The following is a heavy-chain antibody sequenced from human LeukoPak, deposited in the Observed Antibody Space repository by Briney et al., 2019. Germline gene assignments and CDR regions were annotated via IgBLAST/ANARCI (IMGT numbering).Heavy chain of an antibody. V-gene: IGHV3-7*01. J-gene: IGHJ6*02. D-gene: IGHD3-10*01. CDR1: EFIFSTYW. CDR3: AKAGLLWFGESWMDV. CDR2: IREDGSES. Sequence: GGSLRLSCAASEFIFSTYWMSWVRQAPGKGLEWVANIREDGSESHYVDSVRGRFTISRDNAKNSLYLQMNSLRAEDTAMYFCAKAGLLWFGESWMDVWGQGTTVTVSS.